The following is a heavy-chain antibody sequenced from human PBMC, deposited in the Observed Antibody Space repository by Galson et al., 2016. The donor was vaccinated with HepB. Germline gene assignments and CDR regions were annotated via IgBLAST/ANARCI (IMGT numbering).Heavy chain of an antibody. J-gene: IGHJ4*02. CDR3: ARKPCSGGSCQYYFDY. D-gene: IGHD2-15*01. CDR1: GGTFSSCA. Sequence: SVKVSCKASGGTFSSCAISWVRQAPGQGLEWMGGIIPIFATANYAQKFQGRVTITADESTSTAYMELSSLRSEDTAVYYCARKPCSGGSCQYYFDYWGQGTLVTVSS. CDR2: IIPIFATA. V-gene: IGHV1-69*13.